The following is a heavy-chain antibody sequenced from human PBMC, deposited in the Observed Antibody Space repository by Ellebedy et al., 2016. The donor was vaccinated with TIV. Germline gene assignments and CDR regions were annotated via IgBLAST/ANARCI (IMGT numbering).Heavy chain of an antibody. CDR2: ISYDGSNK. Sequence: GESLKISCAASGFTFSSYAMHWVRQAPGKGLEWVAVISYDGSNKYYADSVKGRFTISRDNAKNSLYLQMNSLRAEDTADYYCARAARVFGVVITPLFDYWGQGTLVTVSS. CDR3: ARAARVFGVVITPLFDY. CDR1: GFTFSSYA. J-gene: IGHJ4*02. D-gene: IGHD3-3*01. V-gene: IGHV3-30-3*01.